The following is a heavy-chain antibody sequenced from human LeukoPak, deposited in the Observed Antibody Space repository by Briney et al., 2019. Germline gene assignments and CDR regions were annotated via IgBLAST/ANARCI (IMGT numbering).Heavy chain of an antibody. CDR3: TRDLMDYDVSTRLHHYYLDV. D-gene: IGHD3-9*01. CDR1: GFTFSNFW. J-gene: IGHJ6*02. V-gene: IGHV3-7*01. Sequence: GGSLRLSCAGSGFTFSNFWMNWVRQAPGKGLEWVANIKQDGSEKYNVDSVKGRFTISRNNAKNSFYLQMNSLRAEDTAVYYCTRDLMDYDVSTRLHHYYLDVWGQGTTVTVSS. CDR2: IKQDGSEK.